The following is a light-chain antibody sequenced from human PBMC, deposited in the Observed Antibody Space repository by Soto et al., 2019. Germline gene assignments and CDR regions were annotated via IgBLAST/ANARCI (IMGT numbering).Light chain of an antibody. CDR3: VAWDDSLNGYV. Sequence: QSVLTQPPSASGTPGQRVTIYCSGSSSNIGLNTVTWYQHLPRAAPKLLIYTNDQRPSGVPDRFSASKSGTAASLAISGLQSEDEADYYCVAWDDSLNGYVFGTGTKLTVL. CDR2: TND. J-gene: IGLJ1*01. CDR1: SSNIGLNT. V-gene: IGLV1-44*01.